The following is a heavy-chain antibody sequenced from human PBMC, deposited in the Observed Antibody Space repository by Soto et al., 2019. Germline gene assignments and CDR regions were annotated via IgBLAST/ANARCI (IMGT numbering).Heavy chain of an antibody. CDR2: IYYSGST. CDR3: ARAHHHDGSFDI. V-gene: IGHV4-59*01. J-gene: IGHJ3*02. CDR1: GGSISSYY. Sequence: SETLSLTCTVSGGSISSYYWSWIRQPPGKGLEWIGYIYYSGSTNYNPSLKSRVTISVDTSKNQFSLKLSSVTAADTAVDYCARAHHHDGSFDIWGQGTMVTVSS.